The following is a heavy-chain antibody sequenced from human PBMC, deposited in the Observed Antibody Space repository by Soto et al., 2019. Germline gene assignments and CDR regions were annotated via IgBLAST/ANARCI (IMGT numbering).Heavy chain of an antibody. D-gene: IGHD6-13*01. V-gene: IGHV3-21*01. Sequence: PGGSLRLSCAASGFTFSSYSMNWVRQAPGKGLEWVSSISSSSSYIYYADSVKGRFTISRDNAKNSLYLQMNSLRAEDTAGYYCARDHGEQLAHWFDPWGQGTLVTVSS. J-gene: IGHJ5*02. CDR2: ISSSSSYI. CDR1: GFTFSSYS. CDR3: ARDHGEQLAHWFDP.